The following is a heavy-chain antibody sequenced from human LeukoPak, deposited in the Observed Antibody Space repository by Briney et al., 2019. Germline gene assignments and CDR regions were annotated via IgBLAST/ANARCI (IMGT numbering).Heavy chain of an antibody. D-gene: IGHD6-13*01. J-gene: IGHJ6*02. CDR2: ISAYNGNT. V-gene: IGHV1-18*01. CDR1: GYTFTSYG. CDR3: ARDGKYPGIAAAGTTYYYYGMDV. Sequence: ASVKVSCKASGYTFTSYGISWVRQAPGQGLEWMGWISAYNGNTNYAQKLQGRVTMTTDTSTSTAYMELRSLRSDDTAVYYCARDGKYPGIAAAGTTYYYYGMDVWGQGTTVTVSS.